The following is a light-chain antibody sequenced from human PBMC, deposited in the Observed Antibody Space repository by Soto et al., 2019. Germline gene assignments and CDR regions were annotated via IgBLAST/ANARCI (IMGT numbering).Light chain of an antibody. CDR1: QSVSSSY. CDR2: GAS. J-gene: IGKJ4*01. V-gene: IGKV3-20*01. CDR3: QQYGSSPLT. Sequence: EIVLTQSPGTLSLSPGERVTLSCRASQSVSSSYLAWYQQKPGQAPRLLIYGASSRASGRPERVSGSGSGTDFTLTISRLEPEDFAVYYCQQYGSSPLTFGGGTKVDIK.